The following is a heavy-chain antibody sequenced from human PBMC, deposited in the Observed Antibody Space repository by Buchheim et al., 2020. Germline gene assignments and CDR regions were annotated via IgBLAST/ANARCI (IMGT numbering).Heavy chain of an antibody. CDR3: ARDQGQTILRHRYGMDV. Sequence: QVQLVQSGAEVKKPGASVKVSCKASGYTFTGYSMHWVRQAPGQGLEWMGWINPNSGGTNYAQKFQGWVTMTRDTSISTAYMERSRLRSDDTAVYYCARDQGQTILRHRYGMDVWGQGTT. CDR1: GYTFTGYS. J-gene: IGHJ6*02. CDR2: INPNSGGT. V-gene: IGHV1-2*04. D-gene: IGHD1-26*01.